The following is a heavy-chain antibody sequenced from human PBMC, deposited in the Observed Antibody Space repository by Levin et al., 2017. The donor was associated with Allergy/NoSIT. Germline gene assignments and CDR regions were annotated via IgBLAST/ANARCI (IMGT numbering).Heavy chain of an antibody. D-gene: IGHD3-10*02. V-gene: IGHV3-21*01. CDR2: ISAYSSEV. Sequence: GGSLRLSCAASGFPFSTYTMSWVRQAPGKGLEWVATISAYSSEVHYTDSVKGRFTISRDNAETSLYLQINSLRAEDAGVYYCANLFPQGYYFYFDVWGKGTTVTVSS. J-gene: IGHJ6*03. CDR3: ANLFPQGYYFYFDV. CDR1: GFPFSTYT.